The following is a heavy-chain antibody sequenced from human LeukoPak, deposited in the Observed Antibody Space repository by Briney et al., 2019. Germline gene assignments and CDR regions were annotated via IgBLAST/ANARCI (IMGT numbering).Heavy chain of an antibody. V-gene: IGHV1-69*13. D-gene: IGHD2-15*01. CDR1: GGTFSSYA. CDR2: IIPIFGTA. J-gene: IGHJ6*04. CDR3: AIGYCSCGSCYGYYYGMDV. Sequence: SVKVSCKASGGTFSSYAISWVRQAPGQGVEWMGGIIPIFGTANYAQKFQGRVTITADESTSTAYMELSSLRSGDTAVYYCAIGYCSCGSCYGYYYGMDVWGKGTTVTVSS.